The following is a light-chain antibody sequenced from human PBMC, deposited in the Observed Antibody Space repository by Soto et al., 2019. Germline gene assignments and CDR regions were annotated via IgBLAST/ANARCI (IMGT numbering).Light chain of an antibody. Sequence: DIQMTQSPSTLSASVGDRVTLTCRASQSISIWLAWYQQKPGKAPKLLMYKASSLQGGVPSRFSGSGSGTEFPLTISSLQPDDFATYYCQQYNSYSPLTFGGGTKVEIK. CDR3: QQYNSYSPLT. CDR2: KAS. V-gene: IGKV1-5*03. CDR1: QSISIW. J-gene: IGKJ4*01.